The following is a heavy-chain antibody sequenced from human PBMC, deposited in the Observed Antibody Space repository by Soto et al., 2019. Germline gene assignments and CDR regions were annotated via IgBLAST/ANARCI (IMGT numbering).Heavy chain of an antibody. Sequence: QVQLVQSGAEVKKPGSSVKVSCKASGGTFSSYAISWVRQAPGQGLEWMGGVIPIFGTANYAQKFQRRVKLPADEGTSTAYMELSRLRAKETAMYYCARATTKPPETVGLHIGELADRTDFWGHAGTVTVTS. V-gene: IGHV1-69*01. CDR1: GGTFSSYA. D-gene: IGHD3-10*01. J-gene: IGHJ6*02. CDR3: ARATTKPPETVGLHIGELADRTDF. CDR2: VIPIFGTA.